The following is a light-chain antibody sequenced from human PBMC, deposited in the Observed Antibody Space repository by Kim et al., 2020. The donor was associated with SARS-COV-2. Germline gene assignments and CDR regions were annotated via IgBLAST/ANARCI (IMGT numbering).Light chain of an antibody. J-gene: IGLJ2*01. CDR3: QSADTSGTSVL. CDR1: ALAKQY. Sequence: PGQTATITCSGDALAKQYSYWYQQKPGQAPVLTIYQDVERPAGIPERFSGSTSGTTVTLTIIAVQAEDDADYYCQSADTSGTSVLFGGGTRLTVL. V-gene: IGLV3-25*03. CDR2: QDV.